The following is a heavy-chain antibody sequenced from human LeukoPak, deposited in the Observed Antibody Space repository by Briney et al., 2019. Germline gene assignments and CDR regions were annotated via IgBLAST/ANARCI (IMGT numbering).Heavy chain of an antibody. J-gene: IGHJ3*02. CDR1: GYTFTSYY. Sequence: ASVKVSCKASGYTFTSYYMHWVRQAPGQGLEWMGWISAYNGNTNYAQKLQGRVTMTTDTSTSTAYMELRSLRSDDTAVYYCARVGYYDSNDAFDIWGQGTMVTVSS. CDR3: ARVGYYDSNDAFDI. CDR2: ISAYNGNT. D-gene: IGHD3-22*01. V-gene: IGHV1-18*04.